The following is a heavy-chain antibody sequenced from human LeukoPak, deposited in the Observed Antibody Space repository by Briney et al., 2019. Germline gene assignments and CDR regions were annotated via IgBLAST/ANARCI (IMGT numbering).Heavy chain of an antibody. V-gene: IGHV4-59*01. CDR3: ARVKEYSSGWYAHAFDI. Sequence: PSETLSLTCTGSGGSISSYYWSWIRQPPGKGLEWIGDIYYSGSTNYNPSLKSRVTISVDTSKNQFSLKLSSVTAADTAVYYCARVKEYSSGWYAHAFDIWGQGTMVTVSS. CDR1: GGSISSYY. J-gene: IGHJ3*02. CDR2: IYYSGST. D-gene: IGHD6-19*01.